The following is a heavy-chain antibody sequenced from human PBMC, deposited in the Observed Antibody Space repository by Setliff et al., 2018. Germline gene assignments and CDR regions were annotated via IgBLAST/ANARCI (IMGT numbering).Heavy chain of an antibody. CDR1: GCSIRGYY. D-gene: IGHD2-15*01. Sequence: SETLSLTCTVSGCSIRGYYWSWIRQPPAKGLESLGYIYSSGNTNYNPSLNSRVTISVDMSKNQFYLELTSVTPADTAVSYCARFDSLGQNGGHYLVHWGQGMRVTVSS. CDR3: ARFDSLGQNGGHYLVH. V-gene: IGHV4-59*01. CDR2: IYSSGNT. J-gene: IGHJ4*02.